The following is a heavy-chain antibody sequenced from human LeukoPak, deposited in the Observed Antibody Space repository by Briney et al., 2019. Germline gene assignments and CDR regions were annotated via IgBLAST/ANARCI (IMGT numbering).Heavy chain of an antibody. J-gene: IGHJ3*02. Sequence: PSETLSLTCIVSGGSFSSSYWSWIRQPPGKGLEWIAYIYSNGNTNSNPSLKSRVTIAVDTSQSQFSLNLGSVPAADTAVSYCARGLVGLTPHAGVFQIWRQGTKVTVSS. CDR1: GGSFSSSY. CDR2: IYSNGNT. V-gene: IGHV4-59*01. CDR3: ARGLVGLTPHAGVFQI. D-gene: IGHD1-26*01.